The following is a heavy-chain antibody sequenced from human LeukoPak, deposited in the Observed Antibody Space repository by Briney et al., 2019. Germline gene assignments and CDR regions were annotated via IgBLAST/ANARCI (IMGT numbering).Heavy chain of an antibody. D-gene: IGHD2-2*01. CDR3: ARDGVPAARDL. CDR1: GFTFSRHW. V-gene: IGHV3-7*01. CDR2: IDGDGSEK. J-gene: IGHJ3*01. Sequence: GGSLRLSCGASGFTFSRHWLTWVRQAPGKGLEWVGNIDGDGSEKNYVDSGKGRFIIFRDNAKRTLYLQMNSLRAEDTAMYYCARDGVPAARDLWGQGTMVIVSS.